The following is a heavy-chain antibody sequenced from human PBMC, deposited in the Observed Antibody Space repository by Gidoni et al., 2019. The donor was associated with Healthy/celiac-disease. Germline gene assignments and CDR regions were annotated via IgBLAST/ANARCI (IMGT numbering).Heavy chain of an antibody. CDR3: TRDLGDLDCSGGSCYSESVWFDP. Sequence: EVQLVESGGGLVQPGRSLRLSCTASGFTFGDYAMSWFRQAPGKGLEWVGFIRSKAYGGTTEYAASVKGRFTISRDDSKSIAYLQMNSLKTEDTAVYYCTRDLGDLDCSGGSCYSESVWFDPWGQGTLVTVSS. J-gene: IGHJ5*02. CDR2: IRSKAYGGTT. V-gene: IGHV3-49*03. CDR1: GFTFGDYA. D-gene: IGHD2-15*01.